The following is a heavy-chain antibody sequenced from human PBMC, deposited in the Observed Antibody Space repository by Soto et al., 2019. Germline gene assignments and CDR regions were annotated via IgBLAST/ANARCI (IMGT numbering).Heavy chain of an antibody. CDR2: ISCCGGST. D-gene: IGHD6-19*01. CDR1: GFNFKKFA. CDR3: AKADGEQWLLPHLDK. Sequence: EVQLLESGGGVVQPGGSLRLSCVASGFNFKKFAMSWVRQAPGEGLVWVSGISCCGGSTSYADSVKGRFSIARDDSTNTLSLQMNHLRVEDTAQYYCAKADGEQWLLPHLDKWGQGTLVTVS. V-gene: IGHV3-23*01. J-gene: IGHJ4*02.